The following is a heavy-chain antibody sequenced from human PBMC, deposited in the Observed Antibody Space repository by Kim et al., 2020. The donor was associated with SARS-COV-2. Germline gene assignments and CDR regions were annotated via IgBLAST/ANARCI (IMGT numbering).Heavy chain of an antibody. J-gene: IGHJ4*02. Sequence: YYADSVKGRFTISRDNAKNSLYLQMNSLRAEDTAVYYCARGHGGSYSFDYWGQGTLVTVSS. CDR3: ARGHGGSYSFDY. D-gene: IGHD1-26*01. V-gene: IGHV3-48*03.